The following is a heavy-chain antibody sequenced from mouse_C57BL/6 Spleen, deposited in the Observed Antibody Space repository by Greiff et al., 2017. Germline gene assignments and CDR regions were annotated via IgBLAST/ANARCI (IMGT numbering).Heavy chain of an antibody. CDR1: GFTFSDYG. V-gene: IGHV5-17*01. Sequence: VQLKESGGGLVKPGGSLKLSCAASGFTFSDYGMHWVRQAPETGLEWVAYISSGSSTIYYAATVKGRFTISRDNAKNTLFLQRTRLRSEDTAMDYCARDPGYAYDAVDYWGQGTTLTVSS. CDR2: ISSGSSTI. CDR3: ARDPGYAYDAVDY. J-gene: IGHJ2*01. D-gene: IGHD2-2*01.